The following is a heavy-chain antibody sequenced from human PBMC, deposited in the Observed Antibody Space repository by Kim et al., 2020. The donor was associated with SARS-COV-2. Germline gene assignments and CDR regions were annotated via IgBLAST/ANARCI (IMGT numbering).Heavy chain of an antibody. J-gene: IGHJ3*02. CDR3: ARDRPSYSSSWYRWRGDAFDI. V-gene: IGHV4-4*02. Sequence: SETLSLTCAVSGGSVSSSNWWSWVRQPPGKGLEWIGEIYHSGSTNYNPSLKSRVTISVDKSKNQFSLKLSSVTAADTAVYYCARDRPSYSSSWYRWRGDAFDIWGQGTMVTVSS. CDR1: GGSVSSSNW. D-gene: IGHD6-13*01. CDR2: IYHSGST.